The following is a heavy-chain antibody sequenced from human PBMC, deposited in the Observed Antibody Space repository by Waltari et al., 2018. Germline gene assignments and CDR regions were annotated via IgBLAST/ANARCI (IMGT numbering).Heavy chain of an antibody. CDR2: IYHSGNT. V-gene: IGHV4-38-2*02. CDR1: GYSITSGYY. J-gene: IGHJ4*02. Sequence: QVQLQESGPGLVKPSETLSLTCTVSGYSITSGYYWGCIRQPPGKGLEWIGSIYHSGNTYYNPSLKGRLTISVDTSKNQFSLRLSSVTAADTAVYYCARAPMSGAATGTFDFWGLGRLVTVSP. CDR3: ARAPMSGAATGTFDF. D-gene: IGHD6-13*01.